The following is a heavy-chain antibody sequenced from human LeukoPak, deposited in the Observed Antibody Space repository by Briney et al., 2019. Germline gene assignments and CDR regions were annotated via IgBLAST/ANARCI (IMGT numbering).Heavy chain of an antibody. J-gene: IGHJ6*02. V-gene: IGHV3-74*01. CDR2: INSDGSST. Sequence: GGSLRLSCAASGFTFSSYWMHWVRQAPGKGLVWVSRINSDGSSTSYADSVKGRFTISRDNAKNTLYLQMNSLRAEDTAVYYCAREYYYGSRRFTPGYYGMDVWGQGTTVTVSS. CDR1: GFTFSSYW. CDR3: AREYYYGSRRFTPGYYGMDV. D-gene: IGHD3-10*01.